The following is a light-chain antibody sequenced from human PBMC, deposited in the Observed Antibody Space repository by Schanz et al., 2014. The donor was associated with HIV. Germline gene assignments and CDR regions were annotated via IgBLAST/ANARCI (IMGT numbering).Light chain of an antibody. CDR2: DAS. CDR3: QQRSNWPRS. CDR1: QSVRSNY. V-gene: IGKV3D-20*02. J-gene: IGKJ4*01. Sequence: EIVLTQSPGTLSLSPGERATLSCRASQSVRSNYLAWYQQKPGQAPRLVTYDASNRATGIPARFSGSGSGTDFTLTISSLEPEDFAVYYCQQRSNWPRSFGGGTKVEI.